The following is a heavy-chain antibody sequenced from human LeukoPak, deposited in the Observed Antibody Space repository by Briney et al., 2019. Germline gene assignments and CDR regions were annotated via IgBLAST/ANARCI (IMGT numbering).Heavy chain of an antibody. D-gene: IGHD2-2*02. J-gene: IGHJ4*02. CDR2: IRSKAYGGTT. Sequence: GGSLRLSCTASGFTFGDYAMSWVRQAPGKGLEWVGFIRSKAYGGTTEYAASVKGRFTISRDDSKSIAYLQMNSLKTEDTAVYYCTRAVVVPAAIPYWGQGTLVTVSS. CDR3: TRAVVVPAAIPY. CDR1: GFTFGDYA. V-gene: IGHV3-49*04.